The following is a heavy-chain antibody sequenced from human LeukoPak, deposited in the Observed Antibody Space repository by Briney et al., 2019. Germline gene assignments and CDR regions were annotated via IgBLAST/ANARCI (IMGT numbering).Heavy chain of an antibody. CDR2: ISSYNGNT. D-gene: IGHD2-15*01. CDR1: GYMFNAYG. Sequence: ASVKVSCKASGYMFNAYGISWVRQAPGQGREWMGWISSYNGNTNYPQKFQGRVTVTKDTSTTTAYMELTILTSDDTAMYYCAREVILNAAYCSDCNSGQFFDHWGQGTLVTVSS. V-gene: IGHV1-18*04. J-gene: IGHJ4*02. CDR3: AREVILNAAYCSDCNSGQFFDH.